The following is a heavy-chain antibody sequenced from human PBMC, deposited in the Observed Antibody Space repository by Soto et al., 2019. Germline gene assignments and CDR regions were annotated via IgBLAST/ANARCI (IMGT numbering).Heavy chain of an antibody. J-gene: IGHJ4*02. CDR2: IYYSEST. CDR3: ARDGRYCSSTSCYDGNFDY. CDR1: GGSISSGGYY. D-gene: IGHD2-2*01. V-gene: IGHV4-31*03. Sequence: SETLYLTCTVSGGSISSGGYYWSWIRQHPGKGLEWIGYIYYSESTYYNPSLKSRVTISVDTSKNQFSLKLSSVTAADTAVYYCARDGRYCSSTSCYDGNFDYWGQGTLVTVSS.